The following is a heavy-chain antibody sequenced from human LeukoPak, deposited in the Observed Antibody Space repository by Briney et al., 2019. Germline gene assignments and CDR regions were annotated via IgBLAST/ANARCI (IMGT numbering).Heavy chain of an antibody. V-gene: IGHV3-53*01. CDR3: AKDGDDCIDY. D-gene: IGHD3-22*01. CDR1: GFTVSSNY. CDR2: MYSAGFT. J-gene: IGHJ4*02. Sequence: GGSLRLSCVVSGFTVSSNYMSWVRQAPGKGLEWVSVMYSAGFTYYADSVKGRFTISRDNSKNTLNLQMNSLRAEDTAVYYCAKDGDDCIDYWGQGTLVTVSS.